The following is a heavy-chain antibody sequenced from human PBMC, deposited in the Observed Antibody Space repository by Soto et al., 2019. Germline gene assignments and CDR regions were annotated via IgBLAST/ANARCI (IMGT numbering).Heavy chain of an antibody. CDR3: TTASQWLPPYS. J-gene: IGHJ4*02. CDR2: IYYSGST. V-gene: IGHV4-59*01. D-gene: IGHD6-19*01. Sequence: PSETLSLTCTVSGGSISSYYWSWIRQPPGKGLEWIGYIYYSGSTNYNPSLKSRVTISVDTSKNQFSLKLSSVTAADTAVYYCTTASQWLPPYSWGQGALVTVSS. CDR1: GGSISSYY.